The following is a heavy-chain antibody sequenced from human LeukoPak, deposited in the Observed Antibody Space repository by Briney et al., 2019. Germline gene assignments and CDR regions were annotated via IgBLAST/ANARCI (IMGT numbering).Heavy chain of an antibody. CDR1: GGSISNNY. CDR3: ASHKGF. CDR2: IYYSGST. V-gene: IGHV4-59*01. Sequence: SETLSLTCTVSGGSISNNYWSWFRQPPGKGLEWIGYIYYSGSTNYNPSLKSRVTISVDTSKSQFSLKLSSVTAAGTAVYYCASHKGFWGQGTLVTVSS. J-gene: IGHJ4*02.